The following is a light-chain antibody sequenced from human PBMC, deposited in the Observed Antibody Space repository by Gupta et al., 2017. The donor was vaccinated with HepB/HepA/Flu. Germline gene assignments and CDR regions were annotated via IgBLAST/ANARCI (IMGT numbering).Light chain of an antibody. CDR1: SSDFGDFHP. Sequence: HSALTQPASVSGFPGQSITISCTGTSSDFGDFHPASLYQQNPGKAPNLLIYEVSNRTSMIASRFFGSKYGTTASLTITGLQPEEEADYYCSSETYTTTIVVFGGGTKVTVL. CDR2: EVS. CDR3: SSETYTTTIVV. V-gene: IGLV2-14*01. J-gene: IGLJ2*01.